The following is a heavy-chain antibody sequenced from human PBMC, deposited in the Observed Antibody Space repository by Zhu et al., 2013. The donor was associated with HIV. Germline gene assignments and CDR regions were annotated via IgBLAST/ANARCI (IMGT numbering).Heavy chain of an antibody. CDR2: FDPEDGQP. V-gene: IGHV1-24*01. D-gene: IGHD5-12*01. CDR1: GHTLTDLS. J-gene: IGHJ4*02. CDR3: AAGRGYNGYDPGALEH. Sequence: QVHLVQSGAEVKKPGASVKVSCKLSGHTLTDLSIHWVRQAPGKGLEWMGGFDPEDGQPIYVQQFQDRLTMTEDTSTDTAYMDLSSLGSEDTAMYYCAAGRGYNGYDPGALEHWGQGTLVTVSS.